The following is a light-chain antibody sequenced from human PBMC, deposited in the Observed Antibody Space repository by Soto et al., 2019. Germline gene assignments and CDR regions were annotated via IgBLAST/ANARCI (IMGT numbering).Light chain of an antibody. CDR3: QQYESSRT. CDR2: GAS. J-gene: IGKJ1*01. V-gene: IGKV3-20*01. CDR1: QSVSSTF. Sequence: EIVLTQSPGTLSLTPGERATLSCRASQSVSSTFLAWYQQKPGQSPKVLIYGASTRATGIPDRFSGSGSGTDFTLTMSRLEPEDFAMYYCQQYESSRTFGHGTNVEMK.